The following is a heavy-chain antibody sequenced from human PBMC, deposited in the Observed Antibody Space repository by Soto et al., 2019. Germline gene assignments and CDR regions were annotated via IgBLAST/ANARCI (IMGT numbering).Heavy chain of an antibody. D-gene: IGHD4-17*01. J-gene: IGHJ4*02. V-gene: IGHV3-74*01. CDR2: INADGSYA. Sequence: GGSLRLSCAASGFTFTNYWMHWVRQVPGKGLVWVSRINADGSYASYADFVKGRFTITRDNSRNTVHLQMNSLSAEDTAVYYCARDFTTAETPGDDFDYWGQGIPVTVSS. CDR3: ARDFTTAETPGDDFDY. CDR1: GFTFTNYW.